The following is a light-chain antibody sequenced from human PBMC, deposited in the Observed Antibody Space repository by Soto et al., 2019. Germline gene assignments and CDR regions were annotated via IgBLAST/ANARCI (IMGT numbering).Light chain of an antibody. J-gene: IGKJ4*01. CDR2: GAS. CDR3: QQYGSLIT. Sequence: DIVLSQSPGTLSLSPGGRATVSCPHSRSVSSSYLAWSRRQPGQAPRLLIHGASTRAAGISDRFSGSGSGTDFTLTISRLEPEDFAVYYRQQYGSLITFGGGTKVDIK. V-gene: IGKV3-20*01. CDR1: RSVSSSY.